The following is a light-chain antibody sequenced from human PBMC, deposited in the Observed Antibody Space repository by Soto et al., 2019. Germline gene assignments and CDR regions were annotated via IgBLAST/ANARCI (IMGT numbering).Light chain of an antibody. CDR2: NNN. Sequence: QSVLTQPPSASGTPGQRVTISCSGSSSNIGSNYVHWYQQVPGTAPKLLIYNNNQRPSGVPDRFSGSKSGTSASLAITGLQAEDEAEYYCQSYDSSLSGSKVVFGGGTKLTVL. V-gene: IGLV1-47*01. CDR3: QSYDSSLSGSKVV. J-gene: IGLJ2*01. CDR1: SSNIGSNY.